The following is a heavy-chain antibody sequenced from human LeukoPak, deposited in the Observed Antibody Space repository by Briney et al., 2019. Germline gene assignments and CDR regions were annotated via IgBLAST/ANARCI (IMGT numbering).Heavy chain of an antibody. J-gene: IGHJ6*02. V-gene: IGHV1-69*05. CDR1: GGTFSSYA. Sequence: GASVKVSCKASGGTFSSYAISWVRQAPGQGLEWMGGIIPIFGTANYAQKFQGRVTMTTDTSTSTAYMELRSLRSDDTAVYYCARDSERFLEWLLFPNYYYGMDVWGQGTTVTVSS. CDR2: IIPIFGTA. D-gene: IGHD3-3*01. CDR3: ARDSERFLEWLLFPNYYYGMDV.